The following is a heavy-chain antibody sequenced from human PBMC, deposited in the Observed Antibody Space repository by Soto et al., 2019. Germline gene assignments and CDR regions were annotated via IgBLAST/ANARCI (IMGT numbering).Heavy chain of an antibody. CDR3: ARGFYVSGGPDL. CDR1: GGSFSSGGFY. V-gene: IGHV4-31*03. D-gene: IGHD3-10*01. J-gene: IGHJ5*02. Sequence: SETLSLTCTISGGSFSSGGFYWGWIRQCPGKGLEWIGHIFNTATTRYNPPLRSRLSMSIDTSANLFSMRLSSVTATDTAIYYCARGFYVSGGPDLWGRGTLVTVSS. CDR2: IFNTATT.